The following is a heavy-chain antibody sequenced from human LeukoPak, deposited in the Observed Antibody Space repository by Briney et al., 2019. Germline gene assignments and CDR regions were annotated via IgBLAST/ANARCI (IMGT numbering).Heavy chain of an antibody. CDR1: GGSISSSSYY. J-gene: IGHJ4*02. V-gene: IGHV4-39*01. CDR3: ARTYSGSYYVLEYYFDY. CDR2: IYYSGST. Sequence: PSETLSLTCTVSGGSISSSSYYWGWIRQPPGKGLEWLGSIYYSGSTYYNPSLKSRVTISVDTSKNQFSLKLSSVTAADTAVYYCARTYSGSYYVLEYYFDYWGQGTLVTVSS. D-gene: IGHD1-26*01.